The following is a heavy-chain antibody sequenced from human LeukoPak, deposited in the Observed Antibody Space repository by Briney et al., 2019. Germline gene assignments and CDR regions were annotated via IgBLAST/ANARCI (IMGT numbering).Heavy chain of an antibody. J-gene: IGHJ3*02. Sequence: SETLSLTCAVYGGSFSGYYWSWIRQPPGKGLEWIGEINHSGSTNYNPSLKSRVTISVDTSKNQFSLKLSSVTAADTAVYYCARVVLSGYYDSSGPFDAFDIWGQGTMVTVSS. CDR2: INHSGST. CDR1: GGSFSGYY. V-gene: IGHV4-34*01. CDR3: ARVVLSGYYDSSGPFDAFDI. D-gene: IGHD3-22*01.